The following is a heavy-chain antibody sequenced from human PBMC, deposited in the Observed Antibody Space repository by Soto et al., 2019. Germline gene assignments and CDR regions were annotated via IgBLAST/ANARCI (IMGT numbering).Heavy chain of an antibody. D-gene: IGHD6-19*01. CDR2: IYDGGST. Sequence: QVELQESGPGLVKPSQTLSLTCTVSGGSISSGGYYWSWIRHHPGKGLEWIGYIYDGGSTYYNPCIHGRITISADSSKNQFSLKLRSVTAADTAVYYCASRATGWDPDYWGEGTLVPVSS. V-gene: IGHV4-31*03. CDR1: GGSISSGGYY. CDR3: ASRATGWDPDY. J-gene: IGHJ4*02.